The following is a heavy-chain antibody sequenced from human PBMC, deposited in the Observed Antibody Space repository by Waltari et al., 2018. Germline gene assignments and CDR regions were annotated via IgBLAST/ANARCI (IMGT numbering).Heavy chain of an antibody. CDR3: ARLHSANY. J-gene: IGHJ4*02. CDR1: GFTFSSYR. Sequence: VQVVESGGDLVRPGGSLRLSFAASGFTFSSYRMTWVRQAPGKGLEWVANINADGSEKEYVDSVKGRFTISRDNAKNSLYLQMNSLRVEDTAVYYCARLHSANYWGQGTLVTVSS. D-gene: IGHD2-15*01. V-gene: IGHV3-7*01. CDR2: INADGSEK.